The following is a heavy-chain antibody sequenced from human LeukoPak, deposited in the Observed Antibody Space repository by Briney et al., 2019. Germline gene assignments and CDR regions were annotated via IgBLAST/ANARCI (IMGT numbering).Heavy chain of an antibody. V-gene: IGHV1-2*02. Sequence: VASVKVSCKASGYTFTGYYMHWVRQAPGQGLEWMGWINPNSGGTNYAQKFQGRVTMTRDTSISTAYMELSRLRSDDTAVYYCATAYYDFWSGYYTGNNWFDPWGQGTLVTVSS. CDR2: INPNSGGT. CDR1: GYTFTGYY. D-gene: IGHD3-3*01. J-gene: IGHJ5*02. CDR3: ATAYYDFWSGYYTGNNWFDP.